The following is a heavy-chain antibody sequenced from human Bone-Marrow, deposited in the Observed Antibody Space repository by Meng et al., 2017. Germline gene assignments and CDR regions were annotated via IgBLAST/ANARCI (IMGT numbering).Heavy chain of an antibody. Sequence: QWQVVQSGAGVKKPGASVKVSCRPSGYKFPDYWLHWVRRAPGQGLEWMGRIDPKSGDTHYAQRFQGRVTMTGDTSISTAYMELSGLRSDDTAMYYCARDEDISAAGKLFGDYWGQGTLVTVSS. CDR1: GYKFPDYW. V-gene: IGHV1-2*06. CDR3: ARDEDISAAGKLFGDY. CDR2: IDPKSGDT. D-gene: IGHD6-13*01. J-gene: IGHJ4*02.